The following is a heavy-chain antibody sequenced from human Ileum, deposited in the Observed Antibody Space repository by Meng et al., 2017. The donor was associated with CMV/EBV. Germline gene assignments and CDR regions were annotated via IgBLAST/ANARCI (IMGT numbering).Heavy chain of an antibody. D-gene: IGHD5-18*01. CDR2: TYYRSKWYN. V-gene: IGHV6-1*01. Sequence: QSHALTRAISGDSVPSNSPAWNWIRQPPARGREWLGRTYYRSKWYNDYAVSVNSRITINPDTTKNQFSLQLNSVTPEDTAVYYCARGWIQLWLGAFDIWGQGTMVTVSS. CDR3: ARGWIQLWLGAFDI. CDR1: GDSVPSNSPA. J-gene: IGHJ3*02.